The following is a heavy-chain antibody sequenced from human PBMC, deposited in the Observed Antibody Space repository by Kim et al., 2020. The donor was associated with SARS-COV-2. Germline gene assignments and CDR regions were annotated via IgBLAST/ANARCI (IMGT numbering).Heavy chain of an antibody. J-gene: IGHJ5*02. CDR1: GYTFTGYH. D-gene: IGHD3-22*01. CDR3: ARGLDTSGYYDWFDP. CDR2: INPNSGAT. Sequence: ASVKVSCKASGYTFTGYHMHWVRQAPGQGLEWMGWINPNSGATDYAQKFQGRVTMTRDTSISTAYMELSRLRSDDTAVYYCARGLDTSGYYDWFDPWGQGTLVTVSS. V-gene: IGHV1-2*02.